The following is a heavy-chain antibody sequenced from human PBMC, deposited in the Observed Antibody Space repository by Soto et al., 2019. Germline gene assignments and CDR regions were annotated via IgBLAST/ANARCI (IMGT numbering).Heavy chain of an antibody. Sequence: PSETLSLTCTVSGGSISSYYWSWIRQPPGKGLEWIGYIYYSGSTNYNPSLKSRVTISVDTSKNQFSLKLSPVTAADTAVYYCAREGSVTTFDYWGQGTLVTVSS. V-gene: IGHV4-59*01. CDR2: IYYSGST. D-gene: IGHD4-17*01. CDR1: GGSISSYY. CDR3: AREGSVTTFDY. J-gene: IGHJ4*02.